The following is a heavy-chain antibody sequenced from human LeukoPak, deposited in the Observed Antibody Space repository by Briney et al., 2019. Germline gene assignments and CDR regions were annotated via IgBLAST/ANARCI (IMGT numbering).Heavy chain of an antibody. D-gene: IGHD3-10*01. J-gene: IGHJ3*02. Sequence: GGSLRLSCAASGFTFSNYWINWVRQAPGKGLEWVANIKQDGSEKSYVDPVRGRFTISRDNTKNSLYLQMNSLRAEDTAVYYCARGNSGAFDIWGRGTMVTVSS. CDR2: IKQDGSEK. CDR3: ARGNSGAFDI. V-gene: IGHV3-7*01. CDR1: GFTFSNYW.